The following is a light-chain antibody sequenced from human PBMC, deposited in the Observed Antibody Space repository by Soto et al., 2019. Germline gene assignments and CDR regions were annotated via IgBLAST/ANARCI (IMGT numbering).Light chain of an antibody. J-gene: IGLJ1*01. CDR2: RNN. CDR1: SSNIGSNY. Sequence: QSVLTQPPSASGTTGQRVTISCSGSSSNIGSNYVYWYQQLPGTAPKLLIYRNNQRPSGVPDRFSGSKSGTSASLAISGLRSEDEADYYCAAWDDSLSAFYLFGTGTKLTVL. V-gene: IGLV1-47*01. CDR3: AAWDDSLSAFYL.